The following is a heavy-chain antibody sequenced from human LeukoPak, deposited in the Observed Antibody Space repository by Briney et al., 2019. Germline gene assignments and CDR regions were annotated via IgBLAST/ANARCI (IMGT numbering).Heavy chain of an antibody. CDR2: IKKDGSEK. J-gene: IGHJ4*02. V-gene: IGHV3-7*01. CDR1: GFTFSSHW. D-gene: IGHD5-18*01. CDR3: ARHLSGVTGYTYGRGIDY. Sequence: GGSLRLSCAASGFTFSSHWMSWVRQAPGKGLEWVANIKKDGSEKYYVDSVKGRFTISRDNAKTSLYLHMNSLRAEDTAVYYCARHLSGVTGYTYGRGIDYWGQGTLVTVSS.